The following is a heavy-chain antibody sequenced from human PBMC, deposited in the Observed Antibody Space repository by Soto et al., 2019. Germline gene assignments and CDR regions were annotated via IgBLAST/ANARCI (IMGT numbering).Heavy chain of an antibody. CDR1: GFTFSSYS. CDR2: ISSSSSYI. V-gene: IGHV3-21*01. Sequence: EVQLVESGGGLVKPGGSLRLSCAASGFTFSSYSMNWVRQAPGKGLEWVSSISSSSSYIYYADSVKGRFTISRDNAKNSLYLQMNSLRAEDTAVYYCARGRCQLLTDPFDYWGQGTLVTVSS. D-gene: IGHD2-2*01. J-gene: IGHJ4*02. CDR3: ARGRCQLLTDPFDY.